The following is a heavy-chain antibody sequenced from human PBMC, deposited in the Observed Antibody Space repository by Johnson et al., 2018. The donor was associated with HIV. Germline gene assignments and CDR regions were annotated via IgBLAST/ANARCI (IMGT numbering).Heavy chain of an antibody. CDR1: GFTFANYG. J-gene: IGHJ3*01. CDR3: AKDDNLGVWYSDAFDV. Sequence: QLVESGGGVVQHGESLRLSCAASGFTFANYGMHWVRQAPGKGLEWVAFTAHDESITHYADSVKGRFTMSRDNSKSTLNLQMNSLRAEDTAIYYCAKDDNLGVWYSDAFDVWGQGTVVTVSS. D-gene: IGHD6-19*01. V-gene: IGHV3-30*02. CDR2: TAHDESIT.